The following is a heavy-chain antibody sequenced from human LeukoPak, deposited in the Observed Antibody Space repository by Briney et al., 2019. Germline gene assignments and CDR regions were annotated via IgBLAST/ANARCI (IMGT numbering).Heavy chain of an antibody. CDR2: IYYGGST. CDR1: DGSFSSYY. V-gene: IGHV4-59*01. CDR3: AREGLVSAFDY. J-gene: IGHJ4*02. D-gene: IGHD2-8*01. Sequence: SETLSLTCTVSDGSFSSYYWSWIRQPPGKGLEWIGYIYYGGSTAYTPSLKSRVTISIDRPENQFSLKLNSVTAADTAVYYCAREGLVSAFDYWGQGTLVTVST.